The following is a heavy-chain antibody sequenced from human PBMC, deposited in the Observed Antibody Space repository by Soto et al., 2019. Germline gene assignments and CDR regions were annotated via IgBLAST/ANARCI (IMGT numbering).Heavy chain of an antibody. CDR1: GGTFSSYT. J-gene: IGHJ6*02. V-gene: IGHV1-69*02. CDR2: IIPILGIA. Sequence: SVKVSCKASGGTFSSYTISWVRQAPGQGLEWMGRIIPILGIANYAQKFQGRVTITADKSTSTAYMELSSLRSEDTAVYYCARTHSSGWYPHTHYYYYYGMDVWGQGTTVTVSS. CDR3: ARTHSSGWYPHTHYYYYYGMDV. D-gene: IGHD6-19*01.